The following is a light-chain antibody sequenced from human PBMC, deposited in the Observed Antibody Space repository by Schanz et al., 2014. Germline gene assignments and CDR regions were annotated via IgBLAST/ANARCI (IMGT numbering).Light chain of an antibody. CDR1: QSVSSY. J-gene: IGKJ2*01. Sequence: EIVLTQSPATLSLSPGERATLSCRASQSVSSYLAWYQQKPGQAPRLLIYDASNRATGIPARFSGGGSGTDFTLTISSLEPEDIAVYFCQQYVTTLYTFGQGTKLEIK. CDR3: QQYVTTLYT. V-gene: IGKV3-11*01. CDR2: DAS.